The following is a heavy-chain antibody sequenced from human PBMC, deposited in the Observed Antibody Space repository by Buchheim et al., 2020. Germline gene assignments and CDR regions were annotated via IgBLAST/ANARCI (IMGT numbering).Heavy chain of an antibody. CDR3: AREGYSSSHPWTPKGYYFDY. J-gene: IGHJ4*02. D-gene: IGHD6-13*01. CDR1: GGSISSGGYY. Sequence: QVQLQESGPGLVKPSQTLSLTCTVSGGSISSGGYYWSWIRQHPGKGLEWIGYIYYSGSTYYNPSPKRRVTISVDTSKNQFSLKLSSVTAADTAVYYCAREGYSSSHPWTPKGYYFDYWGQGTL. V-gene: IGHV4-31*03. CDR2: IYYSGST.